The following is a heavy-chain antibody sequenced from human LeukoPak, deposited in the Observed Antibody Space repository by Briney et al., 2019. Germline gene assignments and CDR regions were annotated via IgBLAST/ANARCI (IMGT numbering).Heavy chain of an antibody. J-gene: IGHJ3*02. Sequence: PLETLSLTCTVSGGSISSGGYYWSWIRQHPGKGLEWIGYIYYSGSTYYNPSLKSRVTISVDTSKNQFSLKLSSVTAADTAVYYCARAPGYYDSSGYSNAFDIWGQGTMVTVSS. D-gene: IGHD3-22*01. CDR3: ARAPGYYDSSGYSNAFDI. CDR1: GGSISSGGYY. CDR2: IYYSGST. V-gene: IGHV4-31*03.